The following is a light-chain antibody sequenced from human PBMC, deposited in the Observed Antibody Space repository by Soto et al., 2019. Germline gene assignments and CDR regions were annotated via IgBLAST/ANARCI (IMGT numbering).Light chain of an antibody. CDR1: SSNIGKNS. V-gene: IGLV1-47*02. CDR3: AAWDDALSGYV. CDR2: SNN. J-gene: IGLJ1*01. Sequence: QSELTQPPSASGTPGQRVTTPCSGSSSNIGKNSVYWYQQFPGTAPKLLIYSNNKRPSGVPDRFSASKSGTSASLAISGLRSEDEAAYYCAAWDDALSGYVFGTGTKLTVL.